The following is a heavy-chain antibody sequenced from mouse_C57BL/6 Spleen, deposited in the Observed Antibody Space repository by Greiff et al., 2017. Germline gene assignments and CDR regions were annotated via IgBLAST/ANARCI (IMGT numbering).Heavy chain of an antibody. Sequence: QVQLQQPGAELVKPGASVKLSCKASGYTFTSYWMHWVKQRPGQGLEWIGMIHPNSGSTNYNEKFKSKATLTVDKSSSTAYMQLSSLTSEDTAVYYCASPLTTVVATYPGYYAMDYWGQGTSVTVSS. CDR1: GYTFTSYW. CDR3: ASPLTTVVATYPGYYAMDY. J-gene: IGHJ4*01. CDR2: IHPNSGST. V-gene: IGHV1-64*01. D-gene: IGHD1-1*01.